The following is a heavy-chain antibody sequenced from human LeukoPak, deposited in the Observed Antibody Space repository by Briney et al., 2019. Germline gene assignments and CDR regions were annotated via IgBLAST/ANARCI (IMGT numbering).Heavy chain of an antibody. CDR1: GGTFSSYA. CDR3: ARREIRYGGGVDY. CDR2: IIPILGIA. J-gene: IGHJ4*02. D-gene: IGHD4-23*01. Sequence: ASVKVSCKASGGTFSSYAISWVRQAPGQGLAWMGRIIPILGIANYAQKFQGRVTITADKSTSTAYMELSSLRSEDTAVYYCARREIRYGGGVDYWGQGTLVTVSS. V-gene: IGHV1-69*04.